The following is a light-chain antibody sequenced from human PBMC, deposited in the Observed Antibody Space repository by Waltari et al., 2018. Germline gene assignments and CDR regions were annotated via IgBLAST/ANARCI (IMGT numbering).Light chain of an antibody. J-gene: IGLJ1*01. Sequence: SYELTQPPSVSVSPGQTASIPCSGDTLGNKYACWYQLKPGQSPVLVIYQDTKRPSGIPEGFSGSNSGNTATLTISGTQAMDEADYYCQAWDSNTHYVFGTGTKVTVL. CDR3: QAWDSNTHYV. CDR1: TLGNKY. V-gene: IGLV3-1*01. CDR2: QDT.